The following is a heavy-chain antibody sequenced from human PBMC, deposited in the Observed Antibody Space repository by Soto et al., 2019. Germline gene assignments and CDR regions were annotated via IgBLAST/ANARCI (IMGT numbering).Heavy chain of an antibody. V-gene: IGHV1-18*01. CDR1: GYTFNSYG. D-gene: IGHD6-19*01. CDR2: ISAYNGDT. J-gene: IGHJ4*02. CDR3: ARGRYSSYWDFEY. Sequence: QVQLVQSGAEVKKPGASVTVSCKASGYTFNSYGINWVRQAPGQGLEWMGWISAYNGDTNSAQKLQGRVTMTTDTATSTAYLGLRSLRSDDTAVYYCARGRYSSYWDFEYWGQGTLVTGSS.